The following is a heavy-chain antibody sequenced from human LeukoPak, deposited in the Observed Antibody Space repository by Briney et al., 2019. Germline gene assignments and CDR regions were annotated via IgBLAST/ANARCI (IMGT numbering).Heavy chain of an antibody. CDR2: ISSSSSTI. CDR3: ARDWGELHPSGFDP. CDR1: GFTFSSYS. D-gene: IGHD1-26*01. J-gene: IGHJ5*02. Sequence: QTGGSLRLSCAASGFTFSSYSMNWVRQAPGKGLEWVSYISSSSSTIYYADSVKGRFTISRDNAKNSLYLQMNSLRAEDTAVYYCARDWGELHPSGFDPWGQGTLVTVSS. V-gene: IGHV3-48*04.